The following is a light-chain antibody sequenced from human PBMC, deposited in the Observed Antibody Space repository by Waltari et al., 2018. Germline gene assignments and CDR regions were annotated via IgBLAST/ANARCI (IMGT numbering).Light chain of an antibody. CDR3: SAWDSSLTAWV. CDR1: SNNVGYQG. Sequence: QAGLTQPPSVSKGLRQTATLTCTGNSNNVGYQGAACLQQHQGHPPKLLSYRDNTRPSGISERLSASRSGNTASLTITGLQPEDDADYYCSAWDSSLTAWVFGGGTKLTVL. J-gene: IGLJ3*02. V-gene: IGLV10-54*01. CDR2: RDN.